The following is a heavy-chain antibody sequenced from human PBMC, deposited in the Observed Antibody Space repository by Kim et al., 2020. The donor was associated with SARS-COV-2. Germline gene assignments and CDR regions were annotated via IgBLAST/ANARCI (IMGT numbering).Heavy chain of an antibody. Sequence: GGSLRLSCAASGFTFSAYAMNWVRQAPGKGLEWVSSVSCNGANLCYADSVKGRFTISRDKAKNSLYLQMDSLRAEDTAVYYCAKGGSSWYDYFDCWGQGTLVTVSS. CDR3: AKGGSSWYDYFDC. CDR1: GFTFSAYA. D-gene: IGHD6-13*01. V-gene: IGHV3-9*01. CDR2: VSCNGANL. J-gene: IGHJ4*02.